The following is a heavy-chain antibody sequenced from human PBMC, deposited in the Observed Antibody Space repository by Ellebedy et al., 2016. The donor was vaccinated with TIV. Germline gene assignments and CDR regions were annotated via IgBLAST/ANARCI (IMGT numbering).Heavy chain of an antibody. CDR2: IWYDGNNK. D-gene: IGHD4/OR15-4a*01. V-gene: IGHV3-33*01. Sequence: GGSLRLXXAASGFIFSSYGMHWVRQAPGKGLEWVAFIWYDGNNKYYAESVKGRFTISRDNSRNTLYLQMNSLRVEDTAVYYCAREMLTGYYYYMDFWGKGTMVTVSS. CDR3: AREMLTGYYYYMDF. CDR1: GFIFSSYG. J-gene: IGHJ6*03.